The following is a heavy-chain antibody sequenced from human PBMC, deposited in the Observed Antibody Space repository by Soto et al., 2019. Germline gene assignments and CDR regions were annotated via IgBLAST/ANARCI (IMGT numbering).Heavy chain of an antibody. D-gene: IGHD2-2*01. J-gene: IGHJ4*02. CDR3: ARHHARRSLYFGT. V-gene: IGHV3-11*01. CDR2: ISSSGRAI. CDR1: GFTVSGND. Sequence: QLQLLESGGDLVKPGGSLRLSCAASGFTVSGNDLSWIRQAPGKGLEWVSSISSSGRAIYYADSVKGRFTISRDNAKDSLYLQMSTLRAGDATIYYCARHHARRSLYFGTWGQGTRVTVSS.